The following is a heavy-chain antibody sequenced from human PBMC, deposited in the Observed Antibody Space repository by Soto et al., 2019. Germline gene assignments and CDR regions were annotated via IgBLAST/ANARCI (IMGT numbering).Heavy chain of an antibody. J-gene: IGHJ5*02. Sequence: TQSLTCTVSGGNIRSGGYCWSWIRQHPGKGLEWIGYIYYSGSTYYNPSLKSRVTISVDTSKNQFSLKLSSVTAADTAVYYCARKVYNWFDPWGQGTLVTVSS. V-gene: IGHV4-31*03. CDR2: IYYSGST. CDR1: GGNIRSGGYC. D-gene: IGHD2-8*01. CDR3: ARKVYNWFDP.